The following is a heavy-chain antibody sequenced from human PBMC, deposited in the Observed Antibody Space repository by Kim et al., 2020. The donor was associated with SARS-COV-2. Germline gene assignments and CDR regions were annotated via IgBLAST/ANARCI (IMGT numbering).Heavy chain of an antibody. Sequence: SETLSLTCTVSGGSISSYYWSWIRQLPGKGREWIGYIYYSGSTNYNPSLKSRVTISVDASKNQFSLKLSSVTAADTAGYYGAGGTRLWDFDLWGGGTLVT. CDR2: IYYSGST. J-gene: IGHJ2*01. CDR3: AGGTRLWDFDL. CDR1: GGSISSYY. V-gene: IGHV4-59*13.